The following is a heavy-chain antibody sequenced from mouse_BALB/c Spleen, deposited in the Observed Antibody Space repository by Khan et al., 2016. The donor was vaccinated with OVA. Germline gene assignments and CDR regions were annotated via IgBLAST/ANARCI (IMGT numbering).Heavy chain of an antibody. CDR1: GFSLTSYG. Sequence: QVQLQQSGPGLVQPSQSLSITCTVSGFSLTSYGVHWVRQSPGKGLEWLGVIWSGGSTDYNAALISRLSISKDNSKSQVFFKLNNLQANDTAIYYCARNYDYDEGLSYWGQGTLVTVSA. D-gene: IGHD2-4*01. CDR3: ARNYDYDEGLSY. J-gene: IGHJ3*01. CDR2: IWSGGST. V-gene: IGHV2-2*02.